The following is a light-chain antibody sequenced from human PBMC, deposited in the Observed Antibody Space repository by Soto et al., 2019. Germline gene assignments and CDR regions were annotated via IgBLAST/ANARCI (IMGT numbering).Light chain of an antibody. J-gene: IGKJ4*01. V-gene: IGKV3-20*01. Sequence: EVVLTQSPVTLSLSPGERATLSCRASQSFRGLLAWYQQKPGQAPRLLIYGASSRATGIPDRFSGSGSGTDFTLTISRLEPEDYAVYYCQQYSSSPLTFGGGTKVDIK. CDR1: QSFRGL. CDR3: QQYSSSPLT. CDR2: GAS.